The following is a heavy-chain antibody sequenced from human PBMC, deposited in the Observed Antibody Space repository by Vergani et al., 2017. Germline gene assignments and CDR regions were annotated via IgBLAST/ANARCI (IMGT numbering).Heavy chain of an antibody. D-gene: IGHD3-10*01. Sequence: EVQLVESGGGLVQPGGSLRLSCAASGFTFSSYSMNWVRQAPGKGLEWVSSISSSSSYIYYADSVKGRFTISRDNAKNSLYLQMNSLRAEDTAVYYCARTKLFGRCFDYWGQGTLVTVSS. CDR2: ISSSSSYI. V-gene: IGHV3-21*01. CDR1: GFTFSSYS. J-gene: IGHJ4*02. CDR3: ARTKLFGRCFDY.